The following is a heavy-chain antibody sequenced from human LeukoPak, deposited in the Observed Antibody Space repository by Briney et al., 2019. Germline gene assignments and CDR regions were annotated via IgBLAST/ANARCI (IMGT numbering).Heavy chain of an antibody. CDR2: INPSGGST. CDR1: GYTFTSYY. D-gene: IGHD3-9*01. V-gene: IGHV1-46*01. J-gene: IGHJ6*02. CDR3: ARGSGYDILTGYYNLPINGMDV. Sequence: ASVKVSYKASGYTFTSYYMHWVRQAPGQGLEWMGIINPSGGSTSYAQKFQGRVTMTRDTSTSTAYMELRSLRSDDTAVYYCARGSGYDILTGYYNLPINGMDVWGQGTTVTVSS.